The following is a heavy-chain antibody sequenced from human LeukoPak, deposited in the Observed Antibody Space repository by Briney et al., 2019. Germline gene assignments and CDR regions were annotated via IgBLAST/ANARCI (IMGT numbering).Heavy chain of an antibody. CDR3: AKEVRYYDSSGPIGY. Sequence: GGSLRLSCAASGFTFTTYWMHWVRQAPGKGLEWVSAISGSGGSTYYADSVKGRFTISRDNSKNTLYLQMNSLRAEDTAVYYCAKEVRYYDSSGPIGYWGQGTLVTVSS. V-gene: IGHV3-23*01. CDR1: GFTFTTYW. J-gene: IGHJ4*02. D-gene: IGHD3-22*01. CDR2: ISGSGGST.